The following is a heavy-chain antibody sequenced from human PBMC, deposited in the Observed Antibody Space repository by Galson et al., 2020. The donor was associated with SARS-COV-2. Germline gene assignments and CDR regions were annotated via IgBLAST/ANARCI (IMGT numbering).Heavy chain of an antibody. D-gene: IGHD3-3*01. CDR2: ISYDGSNK. Sequence: GESLKISCAASGFTFSSYAMHWVRQAPGKGLEWVAVISYDGSNKYYADSVKGRFTISRDNSKNTLYLQMNSLRAEDTAGYYCAGDMSLLESPTVLGWLLYLWVQGTLVTVSS. CDR1: GFTFSSYA. CDR3: AGDMSLLESPTVLGWLLYL. J-gene: IGHJ4*02. V-gene: IGHV3-30*01.